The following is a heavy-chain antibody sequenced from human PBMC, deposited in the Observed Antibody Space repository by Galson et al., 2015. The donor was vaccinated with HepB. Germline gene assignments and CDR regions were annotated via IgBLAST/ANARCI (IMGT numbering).Heavy chain of an antibody. J-gene: IGHJ6*03. V-gene: IGHV3-15*07. CDR1: GFTFSNAW. Sequence: SLRLSCAASGFTFSNAWMNWVRQAPGKGLEWVGRIKSKTDGGTTDYAAPVKGRFTISRDDSKNTLYLQMNSLKTEDTAVYYCTTFRTSGRFLEWFYYYYMDVWGKGTTATVSS. D-gene: IGHD3-3*01. CDR2: IKSKTDGGTT. CDR3: TTFRTSGRFLEWFYYYYMDV.